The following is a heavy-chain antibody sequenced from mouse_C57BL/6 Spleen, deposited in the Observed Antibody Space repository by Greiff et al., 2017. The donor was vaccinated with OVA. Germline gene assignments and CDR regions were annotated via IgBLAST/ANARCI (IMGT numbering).Heavy chain of an antibody. V-gene: IGHV1-50*01. CDR1: GYTFTSYW. CDR3: ARYYYVSGYAMDY. Sequence: QVQLQQPGAELVKPGASVKLSCKASGYTFTSYWMQWVKQRPGQGLEWIGEIDPSDSYTNYNQKFKGKATLTVDTSSSTAYMQLSSLTSEDSAVYYCARYYYVSGYAMDYWGQGTSVTVSS. CDR2: IDPSDSYT. J-gene: IGHJ4*01. D-gene: IGHD1-1*01.